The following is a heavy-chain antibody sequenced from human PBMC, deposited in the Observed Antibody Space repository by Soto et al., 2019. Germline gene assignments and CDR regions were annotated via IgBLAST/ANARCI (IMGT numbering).Heavy chain of an antibody. CDR2: VNWDGDTT. J-gene: IGHJ6*02. CDR3: AKGATVTTPYQYYGMDV. V-gene: IGHV3-43D*04. D-gene: IGHD4-17*01. Sequence: PGGSLRLSCAASGFTFDDFAMCWVRQVPGKGLEWISLVNWDGDTTFYADSVKGRFIISRDNSKNSVYLQMNSLRSEDSAMYYCAKGATVTTPYQYYGMDVWGQGTTVTVSS. CDR1: GFTFDDFA.